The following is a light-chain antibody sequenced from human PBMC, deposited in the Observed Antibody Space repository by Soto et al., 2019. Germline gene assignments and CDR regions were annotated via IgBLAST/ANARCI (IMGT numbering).Light chain of an antibody. CDR3: SAYTVSRTYV. V-gene: IGLV2-14*03. CDR1: SSDVGAYNF. CDR2: NVY. Sequence: QSALTQPASVSGSPGQSITISSTGTSSDVGAYNFVSWHQQHPDKAPKLMIYNVYDRPSGISYRFSGSKSGNTASLTISGLQGEDEADYYCSAYTVSRTYVFGTGTKVTVL. J-gene: IGLJ1*01.